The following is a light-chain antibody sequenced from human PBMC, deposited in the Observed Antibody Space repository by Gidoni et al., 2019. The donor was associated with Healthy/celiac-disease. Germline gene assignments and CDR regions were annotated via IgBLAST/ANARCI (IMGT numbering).Light chain of an antibody. Sequence: AIRITQSPSSFSASTGDRVTITCRASQGISSYLAWYQQKPGKAPKLLIYAASTLQSGVPSRFSGSGSGTDFTLTISCLQSEDFATYYCQQYYSYPFTFXPXTKVDIK. J-gene: IGKJ3*01. V-gene: IGKV1-8*01. CDR2: AAS. CDR1: QGISSY. CDR3: QQYYSYPFT.